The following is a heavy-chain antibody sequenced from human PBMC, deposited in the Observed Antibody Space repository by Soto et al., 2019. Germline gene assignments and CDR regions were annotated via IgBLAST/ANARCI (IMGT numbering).Heavy chain of an antibody. Sequence: TSETLSLTCTVSGGSISSYYWSWIRQPPGKGLEWIGYIYYSGSTNYNPSLKSRVTISVDTSKNQFSLKLSSVTAADTAVYYCARTTYYDFWSGYSRWFDPWGQGTLVTVSS. CDR2: IYYSGST. V-gene: IGHV4-59*01. CDR1: GGSISSYY. J-gene: IGHJ5*02. D-gene: IGHD3-3*01. CDR3: ARTTYYDFWSGYSRWFDP.